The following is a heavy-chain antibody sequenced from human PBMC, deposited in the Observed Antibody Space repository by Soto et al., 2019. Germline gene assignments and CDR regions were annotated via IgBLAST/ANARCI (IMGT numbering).Heavy chain of an antibody. J-gene: IGHJ4*02. CDR3: SRGHSHALNY. Sequence: EVQLVESGGGLVQPGGSLRLSCAASGFTLSSYGMHWVRQTPGKGLVWVSYINSGGSGPSYADSVKGRFTISRDNGKTTLYLQVNSLRADDTAVYYCSRGHSHALNYWAQGTRVTVSS. V-gene: IGHV3-74*01. CDR1: GFTLSSYG. CDR2: INSGGSGP. D-gene: IGHD5-18*01.